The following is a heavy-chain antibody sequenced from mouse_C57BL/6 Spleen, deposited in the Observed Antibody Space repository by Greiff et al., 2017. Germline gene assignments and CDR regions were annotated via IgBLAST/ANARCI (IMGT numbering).Heavy chain of an antibody. Sequence: EVQLQQSGPELVKPGASVKISCKASGYSFTGYYMNWVKQSPEKSLEWIGEINPSTGGTTYNQKFKAKATLTVDKSSSTAYMQLKSLTSEDSAVYYCARATTVVASCDYWGQGTTLTVSS. J-gene: IGHJ2*01. CDR2: INPSTGGT. CDR1: GYSFTGYY. V-gene: IGHV1-42*01. CDR3: ARATTVVASCDY. D-gene: IGHD1-1*01.